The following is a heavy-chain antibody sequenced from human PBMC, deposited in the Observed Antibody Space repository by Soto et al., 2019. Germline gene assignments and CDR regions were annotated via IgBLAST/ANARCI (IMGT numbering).Heavy chain of an antibody. V-gene: IGHV1-2*04. CDR1: GYSFTDYH. Sequence: GAAVKVSCKASGYSFTDYHIHWVRQAPGQGLEWLGRINPKSGGTSTAQKFQGWVTMTTDTSISTASMELTRLTSDDTAIYYCARGDSTDCSNGVCSFFYNHDMDVWGQGTTVTVSS. CDR2: INPKSGGT. J-gene: IGHJ6*02. CDR3: ARGDSTDCSNGVCSFFYNHDMDV. D-gene: IGHD2-8*01.